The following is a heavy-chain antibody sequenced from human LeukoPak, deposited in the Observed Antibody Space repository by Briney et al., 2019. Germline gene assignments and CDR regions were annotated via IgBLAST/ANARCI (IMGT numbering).Heavy chain of an antibody. D-gene: IGHD3-22*01. CDR1: GFTFSSYA. J-gene: IGHJ4*02. CDR3: AREFPLNYYDCSGFDY. Sequence: GGSLRLSCAASGFTFSSYAMSWVRQAPGKGLEWVANIKQDGSEKYYVDSVKGRFTISRDNAKNSLYLQMNSLRADDTAVYYCAREFPLNYYDCSGFDYWGQGTLVTVSS. V-gene: IGHV3-7*01. CDR2: IKQDGSEK.